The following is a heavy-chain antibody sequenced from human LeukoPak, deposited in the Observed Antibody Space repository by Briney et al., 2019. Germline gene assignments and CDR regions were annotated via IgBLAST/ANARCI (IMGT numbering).Heavy chain of an antibody. Sequence: GGSLRLSCAASGFSFSNYCMTWVRQVPGKGLEWVASIKLDGSEKYFLDSVKGRFTISRDNAANSLYLQMNSLRAEDTAVYYCARVYYQDSGSSYRHLDYWGQGTLVTVSS. D-gene: IGHD3-22*01. J-gene: IGHJ4*02. V-gene: IGHV3-7*01. CDR2: IKLDGSEK. CDR1: GFSFSNYC. CDR3: ARVYYQDSGSSYRHLDY.